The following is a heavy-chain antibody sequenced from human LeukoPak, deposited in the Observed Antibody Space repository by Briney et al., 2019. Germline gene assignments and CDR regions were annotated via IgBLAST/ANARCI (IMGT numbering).Heavy chain of an antibody. Sequence: SETLSLTCAVYGGSFSGYYWSWIRQPAGKGLEWIGRIYTSGSTNYNPSLKSRVTMSVDTSKNQFSLKLSSVTAADTAVYYCARDERGYSGQFDYWGQGTLVTVSS. D-gene: IGHD5-12*01. CDR2: IYTSGST. CDR3: ARDERGYSGQFDY. V-gene: IGHV4-4*07. J-gene: IGHJ4*02. CDR1: GGSFSGYY.